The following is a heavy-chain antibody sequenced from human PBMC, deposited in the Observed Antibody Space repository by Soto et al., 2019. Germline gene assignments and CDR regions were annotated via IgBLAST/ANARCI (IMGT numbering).Heavy chain of an antibody. J-gene: IGHJ6*02. CDR2: ISGSGDNT. V-gene: IGHV3-23*01. CDR1: GFTFNNYA. D-gene: IGHD3-16*01. CDR3: AKDGGVTYYYYYGMDV. Sequence: GGSLRLSCAASGFTFNNYAMNWVRQAPGKGLEWVSAISGSGDNTYYADSVKGRITISRDNSRNTVYLQMNSLRAEDTAIYYCAKDGGVTYYYYYGMDVWGQGTTVTVSS.